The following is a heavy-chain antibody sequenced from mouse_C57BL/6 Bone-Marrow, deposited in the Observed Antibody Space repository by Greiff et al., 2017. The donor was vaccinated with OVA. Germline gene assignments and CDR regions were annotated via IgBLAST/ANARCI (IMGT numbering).Heavy chain of an antibody. J-gene: IGHJ4*01. V-gene: IGHV1-74*01. Sequence: VQLQQPGAELVKPGASVKVSCKASGYTFTSYWMHWVKQRPGQGLEWIGRIHPSDSDTNYNQKFKGKATLTVDKSSSTAYMQPSSLTSEDSAVYYCANYCGSGRSRYALDYWGQGTSVTVSS. CDR3: ANYCGSGRSRYALDY. CDR2: IHPSDSDT. CDR1: GYTFTSYW. D-gene: IGHD1-1*01.